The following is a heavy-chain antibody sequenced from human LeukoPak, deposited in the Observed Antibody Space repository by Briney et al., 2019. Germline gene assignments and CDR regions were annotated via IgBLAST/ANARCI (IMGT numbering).Heavy chain of an antibody. J-gene: IGHJ5*02. CDR2: IIPIFGTA. D-gene: IGHD6-19*01. CDR1: GGTFSSYA. V-gene: IGHV1-69*01. CDR3: ARGLCSSGCPAWFDP. Sequence: SVKVSCKASGGTFSSYAISWVRQAPGQGLEWMGGIIPIFGTANYAQKFRGRVTITADESTSTAYMELSSLRSEDTAVHYCARGLCSSGCPAWFDPWGQGTLVTVSS.